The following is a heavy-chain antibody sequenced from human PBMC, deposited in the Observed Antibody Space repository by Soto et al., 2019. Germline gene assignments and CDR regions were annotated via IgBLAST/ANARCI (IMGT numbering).Heavy chain of an antibody. J-gene: IGHJ6*02. V-gene: IGHV1-69*01. Sequence: SVKVSCKASVGTFSSYAISWVRQAPGQGLEWMGGIIPIFGTANYAQKFQGRVTITADESTSTAYMELSSLRSEDTAVYYCARIEYSSSSPSAPYGMDVWGQGTTVTVSS. CDR1: VGTFSSYA. D-gene: IGHD6-6*01. CDR2: IIPIFGTA. CDR3: ARIEYSSSSPSAPYGMDV.